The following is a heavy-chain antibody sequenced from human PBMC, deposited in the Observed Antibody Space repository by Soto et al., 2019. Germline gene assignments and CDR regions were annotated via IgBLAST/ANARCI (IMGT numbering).Heavy chain of an antibody. CDR1: GFPFSSYA. Sequence: GGSLRLSCAASGFPFSSYAMHLVRQSPGKGLEWVAFISYDGSNKYYADSVKGRFTISRDNSKKTLYLQMNSLRAEETAVYYSARGGRRWLQFPVYYFDYWGQGNLFAVSS. CDR2: ISYDGSNK. D-gene: IGHD5-12*01. J-gene: IGHJ4*02. CDR3: ARGGRRWLQFPVYYFDY. V-gene: IGHV3-30-3*01.